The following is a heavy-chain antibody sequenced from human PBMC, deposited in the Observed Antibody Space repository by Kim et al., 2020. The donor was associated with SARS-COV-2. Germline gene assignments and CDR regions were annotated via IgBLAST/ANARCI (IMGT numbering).Heavy chain of an antibody. CDR2: ISSSSSYI. V-gene: IGHV3-21*01. D-gene: IGHD3-10*01. J-gene: IGHJ6*02. CDR3: ARRWSAEGVHYYYYGMDV. CDR1: GFTFSSYS. Sequence: GGSLRLSCAASGFTFSSYSMNWVRQAPGKGLEWVSSISSSSSYIYYADSVKGRFTISRDNAKNSLYLQMNSLRAEDTAVYYCARRWSAEGVHYYYYGMDVWGQGTTVTVSS.